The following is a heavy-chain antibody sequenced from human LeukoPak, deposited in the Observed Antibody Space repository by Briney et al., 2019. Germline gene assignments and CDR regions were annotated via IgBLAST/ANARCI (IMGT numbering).Heavy chain of an antibody. V-gene: IGHV1-18*04. CDR3: ARVPRGYSGYGGREGEQYYFDY. CDR1: GYTFTSYY. Sequence: ASVKVSCKASGYTFTSYYMHWVRQAPGQGLEWMGWISPYNGNTNYAQKLQGRVTMTTDTSTSTVYMELRSLRSEDTAVYYCARVPRGYSGYGGREGEQYYFDYWGQGTLVTVSS. CDR2: ISPYNGNT. J-gene: IGHJ4*02. D-gene: IGHD5-12*01.